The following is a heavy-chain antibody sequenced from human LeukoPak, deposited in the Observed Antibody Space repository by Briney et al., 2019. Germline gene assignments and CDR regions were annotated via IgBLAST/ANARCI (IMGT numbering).Heavy chain of an antibody. J-gene: IGHJ3*02. CDR3: ARDDDSGAFDI. D-gene: IGHD1-1*01. CDR1: GITFSSYS. V-gene: IGHV3-48*04. Sequence: GGPLRFSCAASGITFSSYSRNWVRQAPGKGLEWVSYISSSSSTIYYADSVKGRVTISRDNAKNSLYLQMNSLRAEDTAVYYCARDDDSGAFDIWGQGTMVTVSS. CDR2: ISSSSSTI.